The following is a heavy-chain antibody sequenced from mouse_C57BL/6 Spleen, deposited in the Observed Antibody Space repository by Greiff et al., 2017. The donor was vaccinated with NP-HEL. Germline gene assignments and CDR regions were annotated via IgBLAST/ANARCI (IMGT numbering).Heavy chain of an antibody. J-gene: IGHJ4*01. CDR3: AIRDLYYAMDY. D-gene: IGHD1-1*01. CDR2: IYPSDSET. CDR1: GYTFTSYW. Sequence: QVQLQQPGAELVRPGSSVKLSCKASGYTFTSYWMDWVKQRPGQGLEWIGNIYPSDSETHYNQKFKDKATLTVDKSSSTAYMQLSSLTSEDSAVYSCAIRDLYYAMDYWGQGTSVTVSS. V-gene: IGHV1-61*01.